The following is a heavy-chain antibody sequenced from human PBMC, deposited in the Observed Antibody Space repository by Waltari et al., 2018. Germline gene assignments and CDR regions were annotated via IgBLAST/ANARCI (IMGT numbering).Heavy chain of an antibody. CDR2: INRDGSDT. J-gene: IGHJ3*02. CDR1: GFAFSSFW. CDR3: TRDSPSWI. V-gene: IGHV3-74*01. Sequence: EGQLVESGGGLVQPGGSLKLSCAASGFAFSSFWMHWVRQVPGQGLGWVSRINRDGSDTSYADSVRGRFTVSRDNAKNMVYLQMKSLRAEDTAIYYCTRDSPSWIWGQGTMVSVSS.